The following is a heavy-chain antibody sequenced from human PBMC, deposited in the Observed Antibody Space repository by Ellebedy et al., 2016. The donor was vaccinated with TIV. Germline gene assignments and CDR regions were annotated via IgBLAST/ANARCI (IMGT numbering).Heavy chain of an antibody. Sequence: GESLKISCVVSGFSISSNYMSWVRQAPGKGLEWVSIIYSAGNTYYADSARGRFTISRDTSKNTLYLQMNSLRGGDTAVYYCARVDLGLAFHYWGRGALVTVSS. D-gene: IGHD1-26*01. CDR2: IYSAGNT. V-gene: IGHV3-53*01. CDR1: GFSISSNY. CDR3: ARVDLGLAFHY. J-gene: IGHJ4*02.